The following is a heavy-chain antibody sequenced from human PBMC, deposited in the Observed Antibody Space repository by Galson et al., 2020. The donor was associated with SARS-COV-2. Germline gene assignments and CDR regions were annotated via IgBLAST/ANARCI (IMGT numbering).Heavy chain of an antibody. CDR2: ITSSGTYK. J-gene: IGHJ4*02. D-gene: IGHD1-26*01. CDR3: ARHRYEQWDNDY. V-gene: IGHV3-21*01. Sequence: GESLKISCAVSGFIFNDYGMNWVRQAPGAGLEWVASITSSGTYKYYADSVKGRFAVSKDSAKNSVYLQMSSLTAGDTAVYYCARHRYEQWDNDYWGQGTLVTVSS. CDR1: GFIFNDYG.